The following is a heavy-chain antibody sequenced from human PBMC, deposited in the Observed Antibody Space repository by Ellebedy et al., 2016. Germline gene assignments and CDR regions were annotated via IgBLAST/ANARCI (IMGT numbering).Heavy chain of an antibody. J-gene: IGHJ4*02. D-gene: IGHD3-3*01. CDR1: AQTFNKNG. CDR2: ISTYNGET. Sequence: ASVKVSXKASAQTFNKNGFTWVRQAPGQGLEWMGWISTYNGETNYAQKLQGRVTMTTDTSSSTAYMELRSLRSDDTALYYCARVFGRYSFDGSAFWNFDDWGQGTLVTVSS. CDR3: ARVFGRYSFDGSAFWNFDD. V-gene: IGHV1-18*01.